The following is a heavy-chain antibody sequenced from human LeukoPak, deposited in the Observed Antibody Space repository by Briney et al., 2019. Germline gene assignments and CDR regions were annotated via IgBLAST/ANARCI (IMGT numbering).Heavy chain of an antibody. V-gene: IGHV3-30*02. CDR3: AKPASASDNDY. CDR1: GYIFRSYG. CDR2: IRHDGDIT. J-gene: IGHJ4*02. Sequence: GGSLGLYCTSSGYIFRSYGFHWVRQSSGQGLRLVAFIRHDGDITYYVDSVKGRFTISRDDSKNTLYLQMNSLGPEDTAVYYCAKPASASDNDYWGPGILVIVSS. D-gene: IGHD2-21*02.